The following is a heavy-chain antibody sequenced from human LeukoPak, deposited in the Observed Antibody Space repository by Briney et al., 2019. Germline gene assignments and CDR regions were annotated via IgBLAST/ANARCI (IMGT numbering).Heavy chain of an antibody. J-gene: IGHJ4*02. V-gene: IGHV3-53*01. CDR1: GFPVSSYY. CDR3: AKKDYGSGSYSGYFDY. D-gene: IGHD3-10*01. Sequence: GGSLRLSCAASGFPVSSYYMSWVRQAPGKGLEWVSVIYSGGSTYYADSVKGRFSISRDSSKNTLYLQMNSLRAEDTAVYYCAKKDYGSGSYSGYFDYWGQGTLVTVSS. CDR2: IYSGGST.